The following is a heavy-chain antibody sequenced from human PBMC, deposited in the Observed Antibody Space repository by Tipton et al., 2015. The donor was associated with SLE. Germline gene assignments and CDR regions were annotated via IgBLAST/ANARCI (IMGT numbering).Heavy chain of an antibody. Sequence: QLVQSGAEVKKPGETLKITCKGSGYSFPTYWIGWVRQMPGKGLEGMGIIYPGDSDSRYSPSFQGQVTFSADKSFSTAYLQWSSLKAPDTAMYYCARTRIAAAGKEFAYWGQGTLVTVSS. D-gene: IGHD6-13*01. J-gene: IGHJ4*02. CDR2: IYPGDSDS. CDR3: ARTRIAAAGKEFAY. V-gene: IGHV5-51*03. CDR1: GYSFPTYW.